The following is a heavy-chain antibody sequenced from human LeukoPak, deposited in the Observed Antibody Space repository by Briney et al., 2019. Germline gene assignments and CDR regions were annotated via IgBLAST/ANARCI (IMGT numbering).Heavy chain of an antibody. CDR3: AGDESSKWGLRSYRPFDY. Sequence: GGSLRLSCTASGFTFSDYYMSWIRQAPGKGLEWVSYISTSGSSIYYADSVKGRFTISRDNAKNSLYLQMNSLRAEDTAVYYCAGDESSKWGLRSYRPFDYWGQGTLVTVSS. J-gene: IGHJ4*02. CDR2: ISTSGSSI. CDR1: GFTFSDYY. V-gene: IGHV3-11*01. D-gene: IGHD3-16*02.